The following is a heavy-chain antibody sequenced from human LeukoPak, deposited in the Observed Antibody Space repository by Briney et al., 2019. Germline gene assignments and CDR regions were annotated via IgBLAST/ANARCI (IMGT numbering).Heavy chain of an antibody. CDR2: IKPSGGST. Sequence: RRASVKVSCKASGYTFTSYYTHWVRQAPGQGLEWRGIIKPSGGSTLYAQKFQGRVTVTSDMSTSTVYVELSSLRSEDTAVYYCAREVPENFNFDYWGQGTLVTVSS. CDR3: AREVPENFNFDY. CDR1: GYTFTSYY. J-gene: IGHJ4*02. V-gene: IGHV1-46*01. D-gene: IGHD2/OR15-2a*01.